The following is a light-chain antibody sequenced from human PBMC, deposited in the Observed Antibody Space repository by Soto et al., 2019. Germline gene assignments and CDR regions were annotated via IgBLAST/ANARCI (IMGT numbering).Light chain of an antibody. V-gene: IGLV1-51*01. CDR1: SSNIGNNY. J-gene: IGLJ2*01. Sequence: QSVLTQPPSVSVAPGQKVTISCSGSSSNIGNNYVSWFQQLPGTAPKLLIYDNNMRPSGIPDRFSGSKSGTSATLGITGLQTGDEADYYCGTWDNSLSGGVFGGGTKLTVL. CDR2: DNN. CDR3: GTWDNSLSGGV.